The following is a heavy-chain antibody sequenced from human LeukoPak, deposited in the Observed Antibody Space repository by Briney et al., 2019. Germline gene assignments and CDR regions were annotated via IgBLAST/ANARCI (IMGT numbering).Heavy chain of an antibody. J-gene: IGHJ4*02. CDR3: AKDSGGELWSYTFDY. Sequence: AGGSLRLSCAASGFTFSTYPMHWVRQAPGKGLEWVSGISWNSGSIGYADSVKGRFTISRDNAKNSLYLQMNSLRAEDTALYYCAKDSGGELWSYTFDYWGQGTLVTVSS. V-gene: IGHV3-9*01. CDR2: ISWNSGSI. D-gene: IGHD5-18*01. CDR1: GFTFSTYP.